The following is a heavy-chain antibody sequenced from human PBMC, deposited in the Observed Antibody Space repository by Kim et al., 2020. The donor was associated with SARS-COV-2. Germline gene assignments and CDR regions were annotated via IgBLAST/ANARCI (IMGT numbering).Heavy chain of an antibody. V-gene: IGHV3-9*01. CDR3: ARSTYYNDSSGYYFGY. D-gene: IGHD3-22*01. CDR2: IRWDSGSI. CDR1: GFTFDDYA. Sequence: GGSLRLSCAASGFTFDDYAMHWVRQAPGKGLEWVSGIRWDSGSIDYADSVKGRFTISRDNAKNSLYLQMNSLRAEDTALYYCARSTYYNDSSGYYFGYWGQGTLVTVSS. J-gene: IGHJ4*02.